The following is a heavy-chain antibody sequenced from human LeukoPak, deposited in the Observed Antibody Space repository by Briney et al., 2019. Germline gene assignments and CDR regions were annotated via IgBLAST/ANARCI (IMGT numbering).Heavy chain of an antibody. CDR3: ARLEYYDFWSGSKFGNWFDP. Sequence: SETLSLTCAVYGGSFSGYYLSWIRQPPGKGLEWIGEINHSGSTNYNPSLKSRVTISVDTSKNQFSLKLSSVTAADAAVYYCARLEYYDFWSGSKFGNWFDPWGQGTLVTVSS. CDR1: GGSFSGYY. J-gene: IGHJ5*02. CDR2: INHSGST. V-gene: IGHV4-34*01. D-gene: IGHD3-3*01.